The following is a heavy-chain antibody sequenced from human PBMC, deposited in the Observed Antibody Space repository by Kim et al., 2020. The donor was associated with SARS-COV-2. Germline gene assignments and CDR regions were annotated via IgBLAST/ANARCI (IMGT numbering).Heavy chain of an antibody. V-gene: IGHV3-74*01. J-gene: IGHJ4*02. CDR2: IKGDGSIT. CDR1: GFTFNTYW. Sequence: GGSLRLSCAASGFTFNTYWMHWVRQAPGKGLVWVSCIKGDGSITAYADSVKGRFTISRDNAKNTMYLQIDSLRVEDTAVYYCVRDWPNGIQLVFWGRGTLLTLS. D-gene: IGHD2-8*01. CDR3: VRDWPNGIQLVF.